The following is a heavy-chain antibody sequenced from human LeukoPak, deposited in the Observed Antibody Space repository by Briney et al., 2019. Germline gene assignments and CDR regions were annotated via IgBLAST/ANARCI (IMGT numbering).Heavy chain of an antibody. J-gene: IGHJ5*02. D-gene: IGHD6-19*01. CDR1: GFTFSSYA. Sequence: GGSLRLSCAASGFTFSSYAMSWVRQAPGKGLEWVSAISGSGGSTYYADSVKGRFTISRDNSKNTLYLQMNSLRAEDTAVYYCATGNTWYSSGWYNWFDPWGQGTLVTVSS. CDR2: ISGSGGST. CDR3: ATGNTWYSSGWYNWFDP. V-gene: IGHV3-23*01.